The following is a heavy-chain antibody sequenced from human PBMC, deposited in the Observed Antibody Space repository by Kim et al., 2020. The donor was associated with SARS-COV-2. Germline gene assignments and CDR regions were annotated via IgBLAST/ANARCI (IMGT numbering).Heavy chain of an antibody. V-gene: IGHV3-30*01. Sequence: YADSVKGRFTISRDNSKNALYLQMNSLRAEDTAVYYCARGAVGATTFIDYWGQGTLVTVSS. D-gene: IGHD1-26*01. CDR3: ARGAVGATTFIDY. J-gene: IGHJ4*02.